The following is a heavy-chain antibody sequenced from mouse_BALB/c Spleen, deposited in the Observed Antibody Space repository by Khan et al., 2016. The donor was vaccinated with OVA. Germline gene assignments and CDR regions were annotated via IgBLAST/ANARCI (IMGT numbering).Heavy chain of an antibody. Sequence: EVELVESGGGLVKPGGSLKLSCAASGFSFSSYTMSWVRQTQEKRLEWVATISSGSTYTYYPHRVKGRFTISRDNAKNTLYLQMSSLKSEDTAMYYCTRDGNYAHWYFDVWGAGTTVTVSS. CDR1: GFSFSSYT. D-gene: IGHD2-1*01. CDR2: ISSGSTYT. CDR3: TRDGNYAHWYFDV. V-gene: IGHV5-6-4*01. J-gene: IGHJ1*01.